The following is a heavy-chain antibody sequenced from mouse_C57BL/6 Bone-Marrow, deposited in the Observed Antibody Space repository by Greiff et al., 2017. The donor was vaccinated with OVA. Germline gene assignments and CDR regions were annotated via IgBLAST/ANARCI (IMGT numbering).Heavy chain of an antibody. CDR1: GFTFSSYT. Sequence: DVQLVESGGGLVKPGGSLKLSCAASGFTFSSYTMSWVRQTPEKRLEWVATISGGGGNTYYPDSVKGRFTISRDNAKNTLYLQMSSLRSEDTALYYCARHYYGSSYWYFEVWGTGTTVTVSS. J-gene: IGHJ1*03. CDR3: ARHYYGSSYWYFEV. V-gene: IGHV5-9*01. D-gene: IGHD1-1*01. CDR2: ISGGGGNT.